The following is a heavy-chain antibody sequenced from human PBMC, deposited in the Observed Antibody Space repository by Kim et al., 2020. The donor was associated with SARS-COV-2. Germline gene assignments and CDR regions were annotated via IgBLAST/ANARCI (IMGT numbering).Heavy chain of an antibody. V-gene: IGHV1-46*01. J-gene: IGHJ4*02. CDR3: ARPYSSSPTQYYFDY. Sequence: QKFQGRVTMTRDTSTSTVYMELSSLRSEDTAVYYCARPYSSSPTQYYFDYWGQGTLVTVSS. D-gene: IGHD6-6*01.